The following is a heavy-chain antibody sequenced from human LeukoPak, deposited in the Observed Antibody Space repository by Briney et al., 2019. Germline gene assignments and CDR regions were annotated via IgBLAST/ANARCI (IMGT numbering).Heavy chain of an antibody. CDR1: GFTFSSYA. Sequence: PGGSLRLSCAASGFTFSSYAMSWVRQAPGKGLEWVSAISGSGGSTYYADSVKGRFTISRDNAKNSLYLQMNSLRAEDTAVYYCAREDYGDYEFGAPVYLGPWGQGTLVTVSS. D-gene: IGHD4-17*01. CDR3: AREDYGDYEFGAPVYLGP. CDR2: ISGSGGST. V-gene: IGHV3-23*01. J-gene: IGHJ5*02.